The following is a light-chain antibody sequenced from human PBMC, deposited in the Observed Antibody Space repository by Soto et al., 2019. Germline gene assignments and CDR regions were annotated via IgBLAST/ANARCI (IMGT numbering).Light chain of an antibody. CDR3: QQYVTSPPGT. J-gene: IGKJ1*01. Sequence: IVLTQSPGTLSLSPGERATLSCRASQSVSNNYLAWYQQKPGQAPRLLIYGASSRATGIPDRFSDSGSGTDFTLTISRLEPEDDAVNYCQQYVTSPPGTFGQGTKVEIK. CDR1: QSVSNNY. CDR2: GAS. V-gene: IGKV3-20*01.